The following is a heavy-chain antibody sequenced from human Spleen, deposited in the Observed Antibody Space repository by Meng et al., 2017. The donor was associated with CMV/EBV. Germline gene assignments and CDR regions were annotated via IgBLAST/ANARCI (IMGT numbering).Heavy chain of an antibody. J-gene: IGHJ4*02. D-gene: IGHD1-7*01. CDR1: GYTFTSYE. V-gene: IGHV1-8*01. Sequence: ASVKVSCKASGYTFTSYEINWARQATGQGLEWMGWMNPESGNTGYAQKFQGRVTMTRDTSTRTAYMELSGLRSEDTAVYYCARGRGYNWNYVYWGQGTLVTVSS. CDR2: MNPESGNT. CDR3: ARGRGYNWNYVY.